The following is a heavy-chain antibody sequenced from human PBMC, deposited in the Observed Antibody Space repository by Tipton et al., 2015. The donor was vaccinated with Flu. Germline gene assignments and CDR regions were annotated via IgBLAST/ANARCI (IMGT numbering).Heavy chain of an antibody. J-gene: IGHJ4*02. CDR1: GASVSNYY. CDR3: ATYYYGSGTQSAFDY. V-gene: IGHV4-59*08. CDR2: IYNNQNI. D-gene: IGHD3-10*01. Sequence: TLSLTCAVSGASVSNYYWSWIRQPPGKGLEWIAYIYNNQNIKYNPSLKSRVTITVDTSKNQLSLKLSSVTAADTAVYYCATYYYGSGTQSAFDYWGQGTLVPVSS.